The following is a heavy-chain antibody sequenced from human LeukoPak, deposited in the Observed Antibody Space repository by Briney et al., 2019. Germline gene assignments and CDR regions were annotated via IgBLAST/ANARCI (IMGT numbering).Heavy chain of an antibody. V-gene: IGHV4-38-2*02. Sequence: SETLSLTCTVSGYSISSGYYWGWIRQPPGKGLEWIGRIYHSGSTYYNPSLKSRVTISVDTSKNQFSLKLSSVTAADTAVYYCARSEADGYNSGVSDYWGQGTLVTVSS. J-gene: IGHJ4*02. CDR2: IYHSGST. CDR1: GYSISSGYY. CDR3: ARSEADGYNSGVSDY. D-gene: IGHD5-24*01.